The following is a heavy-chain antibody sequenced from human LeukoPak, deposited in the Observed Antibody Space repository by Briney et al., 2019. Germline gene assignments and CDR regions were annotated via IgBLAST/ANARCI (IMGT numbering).Heavy chain of an antibody. Sequence: ASVKVSCKASGYTFTSYGISWVRQAPGQGLEWMGWISAYNGNTNHAQKLQGGVTMTTDTSTSTAYMELRSLRSDDTAVYYCARCVYYGSGSYYVYYMDVWGKGTTVTVSS. D-gene: IGHD3-10*01. CDR1: GYTFTSYG. CDR3: ARCVYYGSGSYYVYYMDV. CDR2: ISAYNGNT. V-gene: IGHV1-18*01. J-gene: IGHJ6*03.